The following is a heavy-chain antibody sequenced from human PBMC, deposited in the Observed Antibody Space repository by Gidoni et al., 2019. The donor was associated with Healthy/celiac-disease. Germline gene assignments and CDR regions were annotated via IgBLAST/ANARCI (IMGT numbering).Heavy chain of an antibody. CDR2: IYYSGST. V-gene: IGHV4-59*01. J-gene: IGHJ5*02. Sequence: QVQLQESGPGLVKPSEPLSLTCTVSGGSISSYYWSWIRQPPGKGLEWIGYIYYSGSTNYNPSLKSRVTISVDTSKNQFSLKLSSVTAADTAVYYCARSVGSGSYYGGGDWFDPWGQGTLVTVSS. D-gene: IGHD1-26*01. CDR1: GGSISSYY. CDR3: ARSVGSGSYYGGGDWFDP.